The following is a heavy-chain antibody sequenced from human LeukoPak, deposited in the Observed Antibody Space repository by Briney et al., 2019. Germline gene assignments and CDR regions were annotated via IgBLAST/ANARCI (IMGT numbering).Heavy chain of an antibody. J-gene: IGHJ4*02. Sequence: PGGSLRLSCAASGFTFSSYDMSWVRQAPGKRLEWVSTISGTGGSTYYADSVKGRFTISRDNSKNTLFLQMNSLRAEDTAVYYCARVTGYMIEDYFDYWGQGTLVTVSS. V-gene: IGHV3-23*01. CDR2: ISGTGGST. CDR1: GFTFSSYD. CDR3: ARVTGYMIEDYFDY. D-gene: IGHD3-22*01.